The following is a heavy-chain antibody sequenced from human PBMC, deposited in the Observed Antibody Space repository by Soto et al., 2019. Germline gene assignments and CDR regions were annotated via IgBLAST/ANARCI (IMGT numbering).Heavy chain of an antibody. D-gene: IGHD3-22*01. CDR2: ISYDGSNK. CDR3: AKEGRNYYDSSGYYDY. J-gene: IGHJ4*02. V-gene: IGHV3-30*18. CDR1: GFTFSSYG. Sequence: QVQLVESGGGVVQPGRSLRLSCAASGFTFSSYGMHWVRQAPGKGLEWVAVISYDGSNKYYADSVKGRFTISRDNSKNTLYLQMNSLRAEDTAVYYCAKEGRNYYDSSGYYDYWGQGTLVTVSS.